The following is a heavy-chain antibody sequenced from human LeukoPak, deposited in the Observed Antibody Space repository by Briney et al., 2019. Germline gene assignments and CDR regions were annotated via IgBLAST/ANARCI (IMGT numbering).Heavy chain of an antibody. CDR3: ATLTVRGVINI. J-gene: IGHJ4*02. CDR2: IQSKTDGGTT. CDR1: GFTFSNTW. D-gene: IGHD3-10*01. V-gene: IGHV3-15*01. Sequence: PGGSLRLSCAASGFTFSNTWMNWVRQAPGKGLEWVGRIQSKTDGGTTEYAAPVKGRFTISRDDSKTTLYLQMNSLKTEDTAVYYCATLTVRGVINIWGQGTLGTVSS.